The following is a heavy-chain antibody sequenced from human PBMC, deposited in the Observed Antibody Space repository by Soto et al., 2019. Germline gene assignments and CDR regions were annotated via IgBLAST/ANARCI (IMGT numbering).Heavy chain of an antibody. CDR3: ATLTKYDILTGFYPC. D-gene: IGHD3-9*01. CDR1: GGSISSGDYY. V-gene: IGHV4-30-4*02. J-gene: IGHJ4*02. CDR2: IYYSGST. Sequence: SETLSLTCTVSGGSISSGDYYWSWIRQPPGKGLEWIGYIYYSGSTYYNPSLKSRVTISVNTSKNQFSLKLSSVTAEDTAVYYCATLTKYDILTGFYPCWGQGTLVTVSS.